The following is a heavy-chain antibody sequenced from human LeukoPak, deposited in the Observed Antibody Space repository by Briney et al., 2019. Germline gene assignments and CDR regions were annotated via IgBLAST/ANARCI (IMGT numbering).Heavy chain of an antibody. CDR3: AKVFRPPFGLWSGYPSPYYFDY. CDR2: IRYDGSNK. J-gene: IGHJ4*02. D-gene: IGHD3-3*01. V-gene: IGHV3-30*02. CDR1: GFTFDSYG. Sequence: PGGSLRLSCIASGFTFDSYGISWVRQAPGKGLEWVAFIRYDGSNKYYADSVKGRFTISRDNSKNTLYLQMNSLRAEDTAVYYCAKVFRPPFGLWSGYPSPYYFDYWGQGTLVTVSS.